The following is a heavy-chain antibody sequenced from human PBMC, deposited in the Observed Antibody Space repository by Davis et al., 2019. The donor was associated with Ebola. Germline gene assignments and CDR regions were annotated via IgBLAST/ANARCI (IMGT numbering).Heavy chain of an antibody. J-gene: IGHJ6*02. CDR3: AREQEGGGYGMDV. D-gene: IGHD2-15*01. CDR1: NGSISTYY. CDR2: VFYSGVI. V-gene: IGHV4-59*01. Sequence: SETLSLTCTVSNGSISTYYWSWVRRSPGKGLEWIGYVFYSGVINYNPSLKSRVILSLDTSKNQVSLRLKSVTAADTAVYYCAREQEGGGYGMDVWGQGTTVTVSS.